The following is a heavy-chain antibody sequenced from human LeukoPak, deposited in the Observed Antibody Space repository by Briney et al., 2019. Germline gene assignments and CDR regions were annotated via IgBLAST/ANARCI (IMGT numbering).Heavy chain of an antibody. Sequence: GGSPRLSCAASGFTFSSYSMNWVRQAPGKGLEWVSYISSSSSTIYYADSVKGRFTISRDNAKNSLYLQMNSLRAEDTAVYYCARDLYGGTGTDMQDYWGQGTLVTVSS. J-gene: IGHJ4*02. CDR1: GFTFSSYS. V-gene: IGHV3-48*01. D-gene: IGHD1-1*01. CDR3: ARDLYGGTGTDMQDY. CDR2: ISSSSSTI.